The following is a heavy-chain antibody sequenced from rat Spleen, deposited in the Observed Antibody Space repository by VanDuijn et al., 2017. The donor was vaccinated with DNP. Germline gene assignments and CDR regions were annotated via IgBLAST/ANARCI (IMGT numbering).Heavy chain of an antibody. V-gene: IGHV5-29*01. J-gene: IGHJ2*01. D-gene: IGHD1-1*01. CDR3: SRHGTEQCFDY. Sequence: EMLLVESDGGLVQPGRSLKLSCAASGFTFSNYYMAWVRQAPTKGLEWVATISYNGGTPYYRDSVKGRFSLSRDNAKSTLYLQMDSLRSEDTATYYCSRHGTEQCFDYWGQGVMVTVSS. CDR1: GFTFSNYY. CDR2: ISYNGGTP.